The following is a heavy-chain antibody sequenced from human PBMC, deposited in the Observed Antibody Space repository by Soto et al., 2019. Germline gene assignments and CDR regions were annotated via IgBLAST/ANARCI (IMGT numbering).Heavy chain of an antibody. CDR1: GGSFSGYY. CDR2: INHSGST. Sequence: PSETLSLTCAVYGGSFSGYYWSWIRQPPGKGLEWIGEINHSGSTNYNPSLKSRVTISVDTSKNQFSLKLSSVAAADTAVYYCARGTYGDYLPRGPPIYYYYYYGMDVWGQGTTVTVSS. J-gene: IGHJ6*02. D-gene: IGHD4-17*01. V-gene: IGHV4-34*01. CDR3: ARGTYGDYLPRGPPIYYYYYYGMDV.